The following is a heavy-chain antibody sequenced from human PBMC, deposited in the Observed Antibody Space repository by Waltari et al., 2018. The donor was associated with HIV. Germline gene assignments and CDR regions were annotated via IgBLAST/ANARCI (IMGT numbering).Heavy chain of an antibody. CDR2: ISCSENTT. J-gene: IGHJ4*02. V-gene: IGHV3-23*01. Sequence: EVQMLESGGGLVQPGGSLRLSCATSGFPFSSSAMSWVRQAPGKGLEWVSKISCSENTTYYADSVKGRFTISRDNSENTLYLHVNSLRAEDTAVYYCAKERAVAGKGFDYWGQGSLVTVSS. CDR3: AKERAVAGKGFDY. CDR1: GFPFSSSA. D-gene: IGHD6-19*01.